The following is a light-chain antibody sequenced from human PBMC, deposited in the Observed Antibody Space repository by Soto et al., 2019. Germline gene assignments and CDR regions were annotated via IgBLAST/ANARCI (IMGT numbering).Light chain of an antibody. J-gene: IGLJ3*02. CDR1: SSNIGNNA. Sequence: QAVVTQPPSVSEAPRQRVTISCSGSSSNIGNNAVNWYQQLPGKAPKLLIYYDDLLPSGVSDRFSGSKSGTSASLAISGLQSEDEADYYCAAWDDSLNGPGVFGGGTKLTVL. CDR2: YDD. CDR3: AAWDDSLNGPGV. V-gene: IGLV1-36*01.